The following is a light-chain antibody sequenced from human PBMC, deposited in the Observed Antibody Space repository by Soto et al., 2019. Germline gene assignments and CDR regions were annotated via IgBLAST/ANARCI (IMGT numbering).Light chain of an antibody. V-gene: IGKV1-39*01. Sequence: DIPMPQSPSSLSASVVDRVTITCRASQSISSYLNWYQQKPGKAPKLLIYAASSLQSGVPSRFSGSGSGTDFTLTISSLQPEDFATYYCQQSYSTPHTFGQGTKLEIK. CDR1: QSISSY. CDR2: AAS. CDR3: QQSYSTPHT. J-gene: IGKJ2*01.